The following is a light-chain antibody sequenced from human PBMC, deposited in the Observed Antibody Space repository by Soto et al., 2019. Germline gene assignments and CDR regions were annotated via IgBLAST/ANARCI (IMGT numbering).Light chain of an antibody. CDR3: SSYTSSSTWV. Sequence: QSALTQPASVSGSPGQSITISCTGTSSDVGGYNYVSWYQQHPGKAPKLMINYVSNRPSGVSNRFSGSKSGNTASLTISGLQAEDEADYYCSSYTSSSTWVFGGGTKLTVL. J-gene: IGLJ3*02. CDR2: YVS. CDR1: SSDVGGYNY. V-gene: IGLV2-14*01.